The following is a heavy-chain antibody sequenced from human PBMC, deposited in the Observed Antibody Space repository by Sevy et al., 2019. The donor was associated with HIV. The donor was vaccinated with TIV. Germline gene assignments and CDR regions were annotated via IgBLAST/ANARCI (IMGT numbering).Heavy chain of an antibody. Sequence: GGSLRLSCAASGFTFDDYAMHWVRQTPGRGLEWVSGISWNSGRVGYADSVKGRFTISRDNAKNSLYLQMNSLRVEDTALYFCAKDITMIVVADVHFDYWGQGTLVIVSS. D-gene: IGHD3-22*01. J-gene: IGHJ4*02. V-gene: IGHV3-9*01. CDR2: ISWNSGRV. CDR3: AKDITMIVVADVHFDY. CDR1: GFTFDDYA.